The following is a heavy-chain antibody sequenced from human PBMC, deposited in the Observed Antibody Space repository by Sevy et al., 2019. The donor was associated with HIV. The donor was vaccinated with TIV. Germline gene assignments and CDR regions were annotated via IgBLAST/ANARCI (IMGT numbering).Heavy chain of an antibody. J-gene: IGHJ4*02. D-gene: IGHD2-2*01. CDR1: GFIFSNYG. V-gene: IGHV3-33*01. Sequence: GGSLRLSCAASGFIFSNYGMHWVRQAPGKGLEWLAVIGYDGSQEYYADSVKGRFTVSRDNSKNTLYLQMNSLRAEDTAVYYCATNGRYTTSWPHFDYWGQGTLVTVSS. CDR3: ATNGRYTTSWPHFDY. CDR2: IGYDGSQE.